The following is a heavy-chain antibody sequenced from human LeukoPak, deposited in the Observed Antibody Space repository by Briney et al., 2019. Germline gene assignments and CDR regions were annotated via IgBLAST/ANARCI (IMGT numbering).Heavy chain of an antibody. D-gene: IGHD2-2*01. CDR3: ARILYLDI. J-gene: IGHJ3*02. CDR2: ISSDGSTT. V-gene: IGHV3-74*01. Sequence: GGSLRLSCAASGFTFSTYWMHWVRQAPGKGLVWVSRISSDGSTTTYADSVKGRFTISRDNAKNSLYLQMNSLRAEDTAVYYCARILYLDIWGQGTMVTVSS. CDR1: GFTFSTYW.